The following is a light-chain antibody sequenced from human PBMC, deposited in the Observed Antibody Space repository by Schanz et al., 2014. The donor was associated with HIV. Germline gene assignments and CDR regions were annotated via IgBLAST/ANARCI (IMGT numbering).Light chain of an antibody. CDR2: GAS. CDR1: QSINSNF. J-gene: IGKJ1*01. CDR3: QQYGTPPWT. Sequence: EIVLTQSPGTLSVSPGERATLSCSASQSINSNFLGWYQQKLGQAPRLVIFGASNRATGIPDRFSGGGSGTDFTLTISRVEPEDFAVYCCQQYGTPPWTFGQGTKVEIK. V-gene: IGKV3-20*01.